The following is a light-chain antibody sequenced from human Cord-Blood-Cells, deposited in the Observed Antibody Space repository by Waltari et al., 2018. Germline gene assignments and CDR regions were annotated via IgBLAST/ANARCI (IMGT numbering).Light chain of an antibody. CDR2: KVS. CDR3: MQGTHWPLT. Sequence: DVVMTQSPLSLPVTLGQPASISCRSSQSLVYSDGNTYLNWVQTRPGQSPRRLIYKVSNRDSGVPDRVSGSGSGTDFTLKISRVEAEDVGVYYCMQGTHWPLTFGGGTKVEIK. CDR1: QSLVYSDGNTY. J-gene: IGKJ4*01. V-gene: IGKV2-30*01.